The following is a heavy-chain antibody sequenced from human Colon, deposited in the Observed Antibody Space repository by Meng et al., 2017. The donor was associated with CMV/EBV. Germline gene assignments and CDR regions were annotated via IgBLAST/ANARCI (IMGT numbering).Heavy chain of an antibody. J-gene: IGHJ6*02. CDR2: ISSDSDYV. Sequence: CAATGFTFTAYSMTWVRQAAGKGMEWVSSISSDSDYVWYADSVKGRFTISRDNAKNSLYLQINSLRAEDTAAYYCARGSIGYYGLDVWGQGTTVTVSS. CDR1: GFTFTAYS. V-gene: IGHV3-21*01. CDR3: ARGSIGYYGLDV.